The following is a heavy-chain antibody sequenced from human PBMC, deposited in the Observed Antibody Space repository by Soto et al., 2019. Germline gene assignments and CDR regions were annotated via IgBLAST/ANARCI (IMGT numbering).Heavy chain of an antibody. CDR2: IYHSGTT. J-gene: IGHJ4*02. V-gene: IGHV4-38-2*01. CDR3: ARLHPVRYFDY. D-gene: IGHD2-21*01. Sequence: SETLSLTCAVSGDSISSSYFWGWIRQPPGKGLEWIGSIYHSGTTYYNPSLKSRVTISVDTSKNQFSLELSSVTAADTAVYYCARLHPVRYFDYWGQGALVTVSS. CDR1: GDSISSSYF.